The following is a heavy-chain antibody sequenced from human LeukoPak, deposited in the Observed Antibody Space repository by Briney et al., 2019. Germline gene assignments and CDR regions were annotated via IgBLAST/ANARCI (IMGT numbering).Heavy chain of an antibody. CDR1: RFTFSNYW. V-gene: IGHV3-7*01. Sequence: GGPLRLSCAASRFTFSNYWMSWVRQPPGKGLEWVANIKQDGSEKYYVDSVKGRFTISRDNAENSLYLQMNSLRAEDTAVYYCARVISYYDSSGYSHFDYWGQGTLVTVSS. CDR2: IKQDGSEK. CDR3: ARVISYYDSSGYSHFDY. J-gene: IGHJ4*02. D-gene: IGHD3-22*01.